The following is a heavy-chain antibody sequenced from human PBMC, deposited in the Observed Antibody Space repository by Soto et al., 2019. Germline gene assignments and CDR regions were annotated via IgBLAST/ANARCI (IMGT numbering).Heavy chain of an antibody. J-gene: IGHJ4*02. CDR1: GYTFTSYG. D-gene: IGHD1-1*01. CDR2: ISAHNGNT. CDR3: ARGRYGDY. V-gene: IGHV1-18*01. Sequence: QVHLVQSGAEVKKPGASVKVSCKASGYTFTSYGITWVRQAPGQGLEWMGWISAHNGNTDYAQKLQGRVIVTGDTSTSTAYMELRSLTSDDTAVYYCARGRYGDYWGQGALVTVSS.